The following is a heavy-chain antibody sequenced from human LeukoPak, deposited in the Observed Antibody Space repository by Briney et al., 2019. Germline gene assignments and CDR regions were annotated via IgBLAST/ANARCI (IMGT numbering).Heavy chain of an antibody. V-gene: IGHV3-23*01. Sequence: GGSLRLSCAASGFTFSSYAMSWVRQAPGKGLEWVSTFSGSGGSTHYADSVKGRFTISRDNSKNTLYLQMNSLRAEDTAVYYCAKDSRPTVMALDYWGQGTLVTVSS. CDR3: AKDSRPTVMALDY. J-gene: IGHJ4*02. CDR1: GFTFSSYA. CDR2: FSGSGGST. D-gene: IGHD5-18*01.